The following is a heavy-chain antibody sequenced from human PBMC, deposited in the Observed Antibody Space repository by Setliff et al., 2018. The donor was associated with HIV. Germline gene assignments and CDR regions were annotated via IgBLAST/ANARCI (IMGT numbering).Heavy chain of an antibody. J-gene: IGHJ3*02. CDR2: INQSGGI. CDR1: GGSFSGYY. CDR3: ATASGYDLFMGAFDI. Sequence: SETLSLTCAVYGGSFSGYYWSWIRQPPGKGLEWIGEINQSGGINYNPSLKSRVTISLDTFKNQYSMKLYSVTAADTAVYYCATASGYDLFMGAFDIWGQGTMVTVSS. V-gene: IGHV4-34*01. D-gene: IGHD5-12*01.